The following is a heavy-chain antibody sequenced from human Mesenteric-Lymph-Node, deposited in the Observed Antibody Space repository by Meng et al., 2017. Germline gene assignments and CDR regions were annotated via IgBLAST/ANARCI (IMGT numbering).Heavy chain of an antibody. CDR2: ISGSGENT. V-gene: IGHV3-23*01. CDR3: AKRGCVGSGCRGPPDI. CDR1: GFTFSSYW. D-gene: IGHD6-19*01. Sequence: GESLKISCAASGFTFSSYWMSWVRQAPGKGLEWVSIISGSGENTFCADSVKGRFTISRDNFKNTVHLQMNSLRADDTAVYYCAKRGCVGSGCRGPPDIWGQGTMVTVSS. J-gene: IGHJ3*02.